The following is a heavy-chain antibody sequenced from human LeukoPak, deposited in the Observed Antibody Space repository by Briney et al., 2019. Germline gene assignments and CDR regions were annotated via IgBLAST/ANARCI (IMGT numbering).Heavy chain of an antibody. CDR3: AKYYYGSGSYYKGRDY. CDR2: ISGSGGST. V-gene: IGHV3-23*01. D-gene: IGHD3-10*01. J-gene: IGHJ4*02. Sequence: GGTLRLSCAASGFTFSSYGMSWVRQAPGKGLEWVSVISGSGGSTYHADSVKGRFTISRDNSKNTLYLQMNSLRAEDTAVYYCAKYYYGSGSYYKGRDYWGQGTLVTVSS. CDR1: GFTFSSYG.